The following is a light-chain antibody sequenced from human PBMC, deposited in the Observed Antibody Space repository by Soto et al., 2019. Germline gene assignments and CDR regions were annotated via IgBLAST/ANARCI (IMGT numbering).Light chain of an antibody. CDR1: SSDVGGYNY. V-gene: IGLV2-8*01. J-gene: IGLJ1*01. Sequence: QSALTQPPSASGSPGQSVTISCTGTSSDVGGYNYVSWYQQHPGKAPKLMIYEVSKRPSGVPDRFSGSKSDNTASLTVSGLQAEDEADYYCSSQGVFGTGTKVTVL. CDR3: SSQGV. CDR2: EVS.